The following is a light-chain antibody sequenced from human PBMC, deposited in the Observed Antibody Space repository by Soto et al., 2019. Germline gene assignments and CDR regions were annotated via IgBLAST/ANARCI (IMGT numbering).Light chain of an antibody. J-gene: IGKJ4*01. CDR1: QSVLYSSSNKNF. CDR2: WAS. CDR3: QQYYSNPLT. V-gene: IGKV4-1*01. Sequence: DIVMTQSPDSLAVSLGERATLNCKSSQSVLYSSSNKNFLAWYQQKPGQPPKLLIYWASTRESGVPDRFSGSGSGTDFTLTISSLQSEDVAVYYCQQYYSNPLTFGGGTKVEIK.